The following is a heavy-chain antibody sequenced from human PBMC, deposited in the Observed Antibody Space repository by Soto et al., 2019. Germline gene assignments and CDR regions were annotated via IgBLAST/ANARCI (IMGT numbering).Heavy chain of an antibody. CDR1: GYTFTSYY. CDR3: ARDLKMGITAPDAFDI. Sequence: ASVKVSCKASGYTFTSYYMHWVRQAPGQGLEWMGIINPSGGSTSYAQKFQGRVTMTRDTSTSTVYMELSSLRSEDTAVYYCARDLKMGITAPDAFDIWGQGTMVTVSS. D-gene: IGHD6-13*01. CDR2: INPSGGST. J-gene: IGHJ3*02. V-gene: IGHV1-46*01.